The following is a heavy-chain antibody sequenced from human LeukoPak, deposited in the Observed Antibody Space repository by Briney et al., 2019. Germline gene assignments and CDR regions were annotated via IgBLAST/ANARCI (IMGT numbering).Heavy chain of an antibody. CDR2: IYYSGNT. Sequence: PSETLSLTCTVSGGSINRNNYYWVWIRQPPGKGLEWIGNIYYSGNTYYNPYLKSRLTISIDTSKNQFSLKLNSVTAADTAVYYCARHSHYSSSQIDYWGQGPLVTVSS. V-gene: IGHV4-39*01. CDR1: GGSINRNNYY. D-gene: IGHD6-13*01. J-gene: IGHJ4*02. CDR3: ARHSHYSSSQIDY.